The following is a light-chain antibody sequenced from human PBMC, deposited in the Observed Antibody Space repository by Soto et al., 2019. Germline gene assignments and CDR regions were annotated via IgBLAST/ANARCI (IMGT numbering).Light chain of an antibody. Sequence: VVLTQSPATLSLSPGERATLSCRTSLSVSNSYVAWYQQKSGQAPRLLIYDTSSRVTGIPDRFSGSGSGTDFTLTISRLEPEDFAVFYCQQYGTSEIIFGQGTRLEIK. CDR3: QQYGTSEII. J-gene: IGKJ5*01. CDR2: DTS. CDR1: LSVSNSY. V-gene: IGKV3-20*01.